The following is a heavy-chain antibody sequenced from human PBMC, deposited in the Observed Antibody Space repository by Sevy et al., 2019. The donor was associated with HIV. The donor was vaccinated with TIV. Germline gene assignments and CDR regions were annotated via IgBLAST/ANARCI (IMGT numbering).Heavy chain of an antibody. J-gene: IGHJ6*02. V-gene: IGHV3-30*18. CDR1: GFTFSTYD. D-gene: IGHD1-26*01. CDR2: ISYDGNYR. Sequence: GGSLRLSCTASGFTFSTYDIHWVSQAPGKGLEWVAIISYDGNYRYYSDSVRGRFSMSRDNSKNTAYLQMSGLSVEDTAVYYCAKNRPPGGSYFSRHGMDVWGRGTTVTVSS. CDR3: AKNRPPGGSYFSRHGMDV.